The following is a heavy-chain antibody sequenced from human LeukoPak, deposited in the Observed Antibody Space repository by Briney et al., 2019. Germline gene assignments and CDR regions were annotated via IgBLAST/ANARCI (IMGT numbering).Heavy chain of an antibody. J-gene: IGHJ4*02. CDR1: GFTFSSYA. CDR2: ISGSGGST. D-gene: IGHD2-21*02. CDR3: VKDLSDRDVDY. Sequence: GGSLRLSCAASGFTFSSYAMSWVRQAPGKGLEWVSAISGSGGSTYYADSVKGRFTISRDNSKNTLYLQMNSLRVEDTAVYFCVKDLSDRDVDYWGQGTLVTVSS. V-gene: IGHV3-23*01.